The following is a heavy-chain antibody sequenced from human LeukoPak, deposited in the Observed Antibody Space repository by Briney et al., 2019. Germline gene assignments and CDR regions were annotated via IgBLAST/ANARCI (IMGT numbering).Heavy chain of an antibody. CDR2: IYYSGST. CDR3: ARRRGYDFFFDY. V-gene: IGHV4-59*08. Sequence: PSETLSLTCTVSGGSISSYYWSWIRQPPGKGLEWIGYIYYSGSTNYNPSLKSRVTISVDTSKNQFSLKLSSVTAADTAVYYCARRRGYDFFFDYWGQGTLVTVSS. CDR1: GGSISSYY. D-gene: IGHD3-3*01. J-gene: IGHJ4*02.